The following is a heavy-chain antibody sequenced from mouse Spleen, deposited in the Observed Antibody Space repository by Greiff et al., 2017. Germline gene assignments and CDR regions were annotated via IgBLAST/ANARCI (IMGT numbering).Heavy chain of an antibody. CDR2: INPGSGGT. CDR1: GYAFTNYL. J-gene: IGHJ4*01. CDR3: AREGYRYGLDY. Sequence: VQLQQSGAELVRPGTSVKVSCKASGYAFTNYLIEWVKQRPGQGLEWIGVINPGSGGTNYNEKFKGKATLTADKSSSTAYMQLSSLTSEDSAVYFCAREGYRYGLDYWGQGTSVTVSS. D-gene: IGHD2-14*01. V-gene: IGHV1-54*01.